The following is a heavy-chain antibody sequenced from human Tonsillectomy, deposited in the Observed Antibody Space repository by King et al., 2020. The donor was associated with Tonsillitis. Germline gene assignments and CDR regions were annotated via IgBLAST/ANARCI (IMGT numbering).Heavy chain of an antibody. CDR1: GGSISSYY. CDR2: IYYSGST. CDR3: ARTYYYDSSGYYVFDY. D-gene: IGHD3-22*01. J-gene: IGHJ4*02. V-gene: IGHV4-59*01. Sequence: QLQESGPGLVKPSETLSLTCTVSGGSISSYYWSWIRQPPGKGLEWIGYIYYSGSTNYNPSLKSRVTISVDTSKNQFSLKLSSVTAADTAVYYCARTYYYDSSGYYVFDYWRQGTLVTVSS.